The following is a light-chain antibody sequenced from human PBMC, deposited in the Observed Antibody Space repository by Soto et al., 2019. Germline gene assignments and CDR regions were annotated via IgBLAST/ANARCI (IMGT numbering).Light chain of an antibody. J-gene: IGKJ1*01. Sequence: EIVLTQSPATLSVSPGERDTLSCRASQSVGRHLDWYRQKPGPPPRLLIYDASERATGLPARFSGSGSGTDFTLTISRLEPEDFAVYYRQQYGSSGTFGHGTKVDI. CDR2: DAS. CDR3: QQYGSSGT. V-gene: IGKV3-11*01. CDR1: QSVGRH.